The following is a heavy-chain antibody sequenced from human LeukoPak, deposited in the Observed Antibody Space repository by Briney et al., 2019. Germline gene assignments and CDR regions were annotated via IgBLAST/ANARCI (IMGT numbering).Heavy chain of an antibody. D-gene: IGHD1-14*01. V-gene: IGHV3-30*04. CDR3: ASNFRQTGWFDP. CDR1: GFTFDDYA. J-gene: IGHJ5*02. CDR2: ISYDGSNK. Sequence: GGSLRLSCAASGFTFDDYAMHWVRQAPGKGLEWVAVISYDGSNKYYADSVKGRFTISRDNSKNTLYLQMNSLRAEDTAVYYCASNFRQTGWFDPWGQGTLVTVSS.